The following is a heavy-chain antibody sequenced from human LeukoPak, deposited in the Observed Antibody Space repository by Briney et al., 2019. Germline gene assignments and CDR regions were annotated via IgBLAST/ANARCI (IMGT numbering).Heavy chain of an antibody. CDR1: GGSFSGYY. CDR2: INHSGST. D-gene: IGHD2-2*01. J-gene: IGHJ6*04. Sequence: PSETLSLTCAVYGGSFSGYYWSWLRQPPGKGLEWIGEINHSGSTNYNPSLKSRVTIPVDTSKNQFSLKLSSVTAADTAVYYCARRYCSSTSCRAPYYYYYGMDVWGKGTTVTVSS. V-gene: IGHV4-34*01. CDR3: ARRYCSSTSCRAPYYYYYGMDV.